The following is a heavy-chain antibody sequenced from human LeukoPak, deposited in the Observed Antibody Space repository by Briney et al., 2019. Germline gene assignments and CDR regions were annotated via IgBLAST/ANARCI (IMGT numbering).Heavy chain of an antibody. V-gene: IGHV4-4*07. J-gene: IGHJ6*02. CDR2: IYTSGST. CDR3: ARDRSYGFKGYYYYGMDV. Sequence: PSETLSLTCTVSGGSISSYYWSWIRQPAGKGLEWVGRIYTSGSTNYNPSLKSRVTMSVDTSKNQFSLKLSSVTAADTAVYYCARDRSYGFKGYYYYGMDVWGQGTTVTVAS. D-gene: IGHD4-17*01. CDR1: GGSISSYY.